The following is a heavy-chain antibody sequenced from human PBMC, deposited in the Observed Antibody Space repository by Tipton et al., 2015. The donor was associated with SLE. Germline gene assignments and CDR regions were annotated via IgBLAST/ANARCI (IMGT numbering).Heavy chain of an antibody. CDR3: ARPLTGIGASDI. D-gene: IGHD7-27*01. V-gene: IGHV5-10-1*01. J-gene: IGHJ3*02. Sequence: SPSFQGHVTISADKSISTAYLQWSSLKASDTAMYYCARPLTGIGASDIWGQGTMVTVSS.